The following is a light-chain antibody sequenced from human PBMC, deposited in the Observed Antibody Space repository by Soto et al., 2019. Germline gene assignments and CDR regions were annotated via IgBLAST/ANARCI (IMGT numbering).Light chain of an antibody. CDR2: GNS. CDR1: SSNIGAGYD. J-gene: IGLJ1*01. V-gene: IGLV1-40*01. CDR3: QSYDSSLSGLV. Sequence: QSVLTQPPSVSGAPGQRVTISCTGSSSNIGAGYDVHWYQQLPGTAPKLLISGNSNRPSGVPDRFSGSKSGTSASLAITGLQAEDEADYYCQSYDSSLSGLVFVTGTKLTVL.